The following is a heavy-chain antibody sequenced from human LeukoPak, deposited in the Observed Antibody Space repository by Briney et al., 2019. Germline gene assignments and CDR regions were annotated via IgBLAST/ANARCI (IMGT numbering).Heavy chain of an antibody. Sequence: PGESLRLSCAASGFTFSSSWMYWVRQAPGKGLVWVSRINSDESITTYADSVKGRFTISRDNAKNTLYLQMNSLRAEDTAVYYCARGLVPCFLDYWGQGTPVTVSS. CDR1: GFTFSSSW. CDR2: INSDESIT. D-gene: IGHD4-11*01. V-gene: IGHV3-74*01. CDR3: ARGLVPCFLDY. J-gene: IGHJ4*02.